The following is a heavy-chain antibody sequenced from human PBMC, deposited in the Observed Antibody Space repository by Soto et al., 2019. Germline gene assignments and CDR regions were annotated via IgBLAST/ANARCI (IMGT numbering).Heavy chain of an antibody. D-gene: IGHD3-10*01. CDR3: ARASMVRGVIITSTIFDY. CDR2: IYHSGST. J-gene: IGHJ4*02. V-gene: IGHV4-4*02. Sequence: SETLSLTCAVSSGSISSSNWWSWVRQPPGKGLEWIGEIYHSGSTNYNPSLKSRVTISVDKSKNQFSLKLSSVTAADTAVYYCARASMVRGVIITSTIFDYWGQGTLVTVSS. CDR1: SGSISSSNW.